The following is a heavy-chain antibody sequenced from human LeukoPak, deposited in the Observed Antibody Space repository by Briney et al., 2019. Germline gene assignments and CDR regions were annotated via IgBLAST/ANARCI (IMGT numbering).Heavy chain of an antibody. CDR2: IYPADSST. CDR1: GYSFTSNW. J-gene: IGHJ2*01. D-gene: IGHD1-1*01. CDR3: ARHQRIERRRYFDL. V-gene: IGHV5-51*01. Sequence: GESLKISRKGSGYSFTSNWIAWVRQMPGRGLEWMGIIYPADSSTRNSPSFQGQVTISADKSINTAYLQWSSLKASDTAMYYCARHQRIERRRYFDLWGRGTLVTVSS.